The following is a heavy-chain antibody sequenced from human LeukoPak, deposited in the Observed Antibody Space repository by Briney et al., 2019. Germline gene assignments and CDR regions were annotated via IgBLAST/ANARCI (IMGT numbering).Heavy chain of an antibody. CDR2: INSDGSST. D-gene: IGHD1-26*01. CDR3: ARWGSYSGSHFDY. V-gene: IGHV3-74*01. Sequence: GGSLRLSCAASGFTFSSYWMHWVRQAPGKGLVWVSRINSDGSSTSYADSVKGRFTVSRDNAKNTLYLQMNSLRAEDTAVYYCARWGSYSGSHFDYWGQGTLVTVSS. CDR1: GFTFSSYW. J-gene: IGHJ4*02.